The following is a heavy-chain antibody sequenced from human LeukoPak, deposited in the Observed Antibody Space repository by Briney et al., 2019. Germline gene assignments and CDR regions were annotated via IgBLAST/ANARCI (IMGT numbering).Heavy chain of an antibody. CDR3: ARDYTLGNV. J-gene: IGHJ6*02. Sequence: PGGSLRPSWGASGFTFNKHSMNWVRQAPGKGLEWVSSISSSSSYIYYADSVKGLFTITRDNAKNSLYLQISSLRAEDTAVYYCARDYTLGNVWGQGTTVTVSS. CDR2: ISSSSSYI. V-gene: IGHV3-21*01. D-gene: IGHD7-27*01. CDR1: GFTFNKHS.